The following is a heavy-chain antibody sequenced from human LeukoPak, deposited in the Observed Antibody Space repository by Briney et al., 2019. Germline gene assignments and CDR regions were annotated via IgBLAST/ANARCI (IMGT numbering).Heavy chain of an antibody. J-gene: IGHJ4*02. CDR2: ISGSGGST. CDR1: GFTFSSYA. D-gene: IGHD4/OR15-4a*01. V-gene: IGHV3-23*01. CDR3: ARRAGAYSHPYDY. Sequence: PGGSLRLSCAASGFTFSSYAMSWVRQAPGKGLEWVSAISGSGGSTYYSDSVKGRFTISRDNSKNTLYLQMNSLRAEDTAVYYCARRAGAYSHPYDYWGQGTLVTVSS.